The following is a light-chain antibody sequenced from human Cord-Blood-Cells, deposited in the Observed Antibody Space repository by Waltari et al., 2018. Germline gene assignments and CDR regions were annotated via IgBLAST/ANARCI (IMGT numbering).Light chain of an antibody. CDR2: DVS. Sequence: QSALTPPASLSGSPGQSITIPCTGTSSDVGGYNYVSWYQQHPGKAPKLMIYDVSNRPSGVSNRFSGSKSGNTASLTISGLQAEDEADYYCSSYTSSSTWVFGGGTKLTVL. CDR1: SSDVGGYNY. CDR3: SSYTSSSTWV. J-gene: IGLJ3*02. V-gene: IGLV2-14*01.